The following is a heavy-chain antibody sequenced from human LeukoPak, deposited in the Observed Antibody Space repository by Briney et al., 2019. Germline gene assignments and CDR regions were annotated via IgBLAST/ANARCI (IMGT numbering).Heavy chain of an antibody. V-gene: IGHV4-59*01. J-gene: IGHJ3*02. CDR1: GGSISSYY. D-gene: IGHD3-10*01. CDR2: IYYSGST. CDR3: ARPYGSGSYFYAFDI. Sequence: PSETLSLTCTVSGGSISSYYWSWIRQPPGKGLEWIGYIYYSGSTNYNPSLKSRVTISVDTSKNQFSLKLSSVTAADTAVYYCARPYGSGSYFYAFDIWGQGTMVTVSS.